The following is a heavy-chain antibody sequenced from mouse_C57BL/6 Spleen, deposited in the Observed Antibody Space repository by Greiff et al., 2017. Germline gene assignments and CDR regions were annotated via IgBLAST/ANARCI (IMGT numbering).Heavy chain of an antibody. CDR1: GFTFSSYA. D-gene: IGHD2-2*01. CDR3: ARSTMVTTQFAY. CDR2: ISDGGSYT. Sequence: EVKVEESGGGLVKPGGSLKLSCAASGFTFSSYAMSWVRQTPEKRLEWVATISDGGSYTYYPDNVKGRFTISRDNAKNNLYLQMSHLKSEDTAMYYCARSTMVTTQFAYWGQGTLVTVSA. J-gene: IGHJ3*01. V-gene: IGHV5-4*03.